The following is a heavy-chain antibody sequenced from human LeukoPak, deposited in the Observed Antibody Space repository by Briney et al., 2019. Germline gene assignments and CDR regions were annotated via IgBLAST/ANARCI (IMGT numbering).Heavy chain of an antibody. J-gene: IGHJ4*02. CDR1: GGSISSGSYY. D-gene: IGHD6-19*01. V-gene: IGHV4-61*02. Sequence: PSQTLSHTCTVSGGSISSGSYYWSWIRQPAGKGLEWIGRIYTSGSTNYNPSLKSRVTISADMSKNPFSLKLSSVTAADTAVYYCARASPIAVAGIWADWGQGTLVTVSS. CDR3: ARASPIAVAGIWAD. CDR2: IYTSGST.